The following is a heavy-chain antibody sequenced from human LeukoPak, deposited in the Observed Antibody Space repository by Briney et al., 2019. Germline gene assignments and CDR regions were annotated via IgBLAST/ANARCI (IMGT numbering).Heavy chain of an antibody. CDR1: GFTFSSYA. J-gene: IGHJ4*02. CDR2: ISYDGSNK. V-gene: IGHV3-30*01. Sequence: GGSRSLSCAASGFTFSSYAMHWVRQAPGRGLEWVAVISYDGSNKYYADSGEGRFTISRNKSKNTLYRQMASQRAEDTAVSYCARDWDAAAGNNLGYWGQGTLVTVSS. CDR3: ARDWDAAAGNNLGY. D-gene: IGHD6-13*01.